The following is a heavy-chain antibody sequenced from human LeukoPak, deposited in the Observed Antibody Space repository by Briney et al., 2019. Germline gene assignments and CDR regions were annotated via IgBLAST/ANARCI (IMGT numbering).Heavy chain of an antibody. CDR2: IYYSGST. Sequence: PSETLSLTCTVSGGSISSYYWSWIRQPPGKGLEWIGYIYYSGSTNYNPSLKSRVTISVDTSKNQFSLKLSSVTAADTAVYYCASEQHGGFDAFDIWGQGTMVTVSS. CDR1: GGSISSYY. V-gene: IGHV4-59*08. J-gene: IGHJ3*02. D-gene: IGHD1/OR15-1a*01. CDR3: ASEQHGGFDAFDI.